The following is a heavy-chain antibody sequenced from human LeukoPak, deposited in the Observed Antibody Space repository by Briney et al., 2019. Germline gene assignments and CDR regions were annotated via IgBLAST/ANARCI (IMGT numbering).Heavy chain of an antibody. CDR1: GYTFTGYY. D-gene: IGHD2-21*02. Sequence: ASVKVSCKASGYTFTGYYMHWVRQAPGQGLEWMGWINPNSGGTNYAQKFQGRVTMTRDTSISTAYMELSRLRSDDTAVYYCARRPLTLSLDSFDYWGQGTLVTVSS. J-gene: IGHJ4*02. V-gene: IGHV1-2*02. CDR3: ARRPLTLSLDSFDY. CDR2: INPNSGGT.